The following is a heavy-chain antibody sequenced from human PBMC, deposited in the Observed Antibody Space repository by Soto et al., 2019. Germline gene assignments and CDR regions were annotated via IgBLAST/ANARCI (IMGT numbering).Heavy chain of an antibody. V-gene: IGHV3-74*01. Sequence: GGSLRLSCAASGFTFSDHWMHWVRQVPGKGLVWVARINSDGSTTTYADSVKGRFTISRANARNTLYLQMDSLRAGDAALYYCARGYSSGPDYWGQGTLVTVSS. CDR3: ARGYSSGPDY. CDR1: GFTFSDHW. D-gene: IGHD6-19*01. CDR2: INSDGSTT. J-gene: IGHJ4*02.